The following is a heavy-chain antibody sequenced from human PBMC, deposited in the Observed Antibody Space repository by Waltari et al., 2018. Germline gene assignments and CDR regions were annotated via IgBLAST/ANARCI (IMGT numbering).Heavy chain of an antibody. CDR2: ISSSGSTI. D-gene: IGHD4-17*01. CDR1: GFTFSSYE. V-gene: IGHV3-48*03. J-gene: IGHJ4*02. CDR3: TTYYGDYGFDY. Sequence: VQLVQSGAEVKKPGSSVKVSCKASGFTFSSYELNWVRQAPGKGLEWVSYISSSGSTIYYADSVKGRFTISRDNAKNSLYLQMNSLRAEDTAVYYCTTYYGDYGFDYWGQGTLVTVSS.